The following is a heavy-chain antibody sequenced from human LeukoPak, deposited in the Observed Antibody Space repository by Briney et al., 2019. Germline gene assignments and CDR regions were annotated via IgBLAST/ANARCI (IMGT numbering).Heavy chain of an antibody. J-gene: IGHJ3*02. CDR2: IYYSGST. CDR3: ARATALGVDAFDI. D-gene: IGHD3-10*01. CDR1: GGSISSYY. Sequence: PSETLSLTCTVSGGSISSYYWSWIRQPPGKGLEWTGYIYYSGSTNYNPSLKSRVTISVDTSKNQFSLKLSSVTAADTAVYYCARATALGVDAFDIWGQGTMVTVSS. V-gene: IGHV4-59*01.